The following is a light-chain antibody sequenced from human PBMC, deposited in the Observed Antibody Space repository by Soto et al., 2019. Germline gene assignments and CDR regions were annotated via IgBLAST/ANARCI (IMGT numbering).Light chain of an antibody. CDR1: QAIRND. Sequence: AIQMTQSPSSLSASVGDRVTITCRASQAIRNDVGWYQQKPGKAPKLLIYAASTLQSGVPSRFSGSGSGTDYTLTISRLQPEDFATYYCLQDYSFPWTFGQGTKVEIK. CDR3: LQDYSFPWT. J-gene: IGKJ1*01. V-gene: IGKV1-6*01. CDR2: AAS.